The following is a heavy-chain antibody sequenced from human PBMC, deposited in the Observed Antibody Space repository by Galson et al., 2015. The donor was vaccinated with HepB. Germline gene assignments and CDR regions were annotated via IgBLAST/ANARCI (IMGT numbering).Heavy chain of an antibody. J-gene: IGHJ3*02. V-gene: IGHV1-69*02. D-gene: IGHD4-23*01. Sequence: SVKVSCKASGGTFSSYTISWVRQAPGQGLEWMGRIIPILGIANYAQKFQGRVTITADKSTSTAYMELSSLRSEDTAVYYCAVDGVPAPPSGVGGNEVGADIWGQGTMVTVSS. CDR2: IIPILGIA. CDR1: GGTFSSYT. CDR3: AVDGVPAPPSGVGGNEVGADI.